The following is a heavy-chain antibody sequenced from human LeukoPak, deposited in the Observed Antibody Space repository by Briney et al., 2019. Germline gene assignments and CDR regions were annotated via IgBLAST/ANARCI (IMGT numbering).Heavy chain of an antibody. D-gene: IGHD2-15*01. Sequence: ETLSLTCTVSGGSMSSSNYYWGWVRQAPGKGLEWVAIIKQDGSQKFYLDSVRGRFTISTDTANNSLYLLMNSLRAEDTAVYYCARASLSSLLTFDYWGQGTLVTVSS. J-gene: IGHJ4*02. V-gene: IGHV3-7*01. CDR3: ARASLSSLLTFDY. CDR1: GGSMSSSNYY. CDR2: IKQDGSQK.